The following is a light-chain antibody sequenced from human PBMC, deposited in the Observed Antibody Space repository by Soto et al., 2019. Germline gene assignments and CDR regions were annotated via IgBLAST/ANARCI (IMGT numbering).Light chain of an antibody. CDR3: ASFTTSSTRV. Sequence: QSVLTQPASVSGSPGQSITVSCTGTTSDIGSYNYVSWYQQHPGKAPKLIIYEVNNRPSGISNRFSGSKSGSAASLTISGLQAEDEADYYCASFTTSSTRVFGTGIKVTVL. V-gene: IGLV2-14*01. CDR1: TSDIGSYNY. CDR2: EVN. J-gene: IGLJ1*01.